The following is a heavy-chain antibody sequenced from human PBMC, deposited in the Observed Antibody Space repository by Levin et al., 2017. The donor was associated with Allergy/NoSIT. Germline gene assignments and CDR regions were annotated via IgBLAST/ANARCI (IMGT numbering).Heavy chain of an antibody. Sequence: SLTLSLPCTVSSGAMHGFSWSWIRQPPGKLLEWIGFISYSGSTKYNPSLRGRVTISIDTSKKQFSLNLSSVTAADTAVYFCARIPYGGFDYWGQGNLVTISS. J-gene: IGHJ4*02. CDR3: ARIPYGGFDY. CDR2: ISYSGST. CDR1: SGAMHGFS. V-gene: IGHV4-59*01. D-gene: IGHD4-17*01.